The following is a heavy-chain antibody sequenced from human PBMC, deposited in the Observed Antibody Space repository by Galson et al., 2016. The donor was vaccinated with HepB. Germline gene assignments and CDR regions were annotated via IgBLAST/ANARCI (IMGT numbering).Heavy chain of an antibody. J-gene: IGHJ6*02. Sequence: RQPPGKGLEWIGYIFHSGSTYYSPSLKSRVTISGDRSKNQFSLKLISVTAADTAVYYCARGGAHDFWSGYYPPHYYGMDVWGQGTTVTVSS. D-gene: IGHD3-3*01. V-gene: IGHV4-30-2*01. CDR3: ARGGAHDFWSGYYPPHYYGMDV. CDR2: IFHSGST.